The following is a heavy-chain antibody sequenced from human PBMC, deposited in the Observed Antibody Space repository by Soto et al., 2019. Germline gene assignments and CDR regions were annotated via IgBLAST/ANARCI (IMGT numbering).Heavy chain of an antibody. CDR3: ASGVSSIPGRRYAFDI. CDR1: GGSVTSGDYY. V-gene: IGHV4-61*08. Sequence: QVLLQGSGPGLVKPSETLSLTSTVSGGSVTSGDYYWSWIRQPPGKGLEWIGYVSYTGTTSYNPSLKSRVTISEDTSKNEFSMKLTAVTAADTALYYCASGVSSIPGRRYAFDIWGQGSMVTVSS. CDR2: VSYTGTT. D-gene: IGHD6-6*01. J-gene: IGHJ3*02.